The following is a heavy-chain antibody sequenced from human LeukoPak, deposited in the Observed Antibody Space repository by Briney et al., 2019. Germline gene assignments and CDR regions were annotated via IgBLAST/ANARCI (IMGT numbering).Heavy chain of an antibody. CDR2: ISSSSSYI. CDR1: GFTFSSYS. D-gene: IGHD4-17*01. J-gene: IGHJ6*03. Sequence: GGSLRLSCAASGFTFSSYSMNWVRQAPGKGLEWVSSISSSSSYIYYADSVKGRFTISRDNAKNSLYLQMNSLRAEDTAVYYCARRLPTRYYYMDVWGKGTTVTISS. V-gene: IGHV3-21*01. CDR3: ARRLPTRYYYMDV.